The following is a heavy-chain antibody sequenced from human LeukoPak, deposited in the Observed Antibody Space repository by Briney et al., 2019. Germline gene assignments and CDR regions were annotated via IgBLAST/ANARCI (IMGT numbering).Heavy chain of an antibody. CDR1: GFTFSSYA. CDR2: LSRDGGDN. D-gene: IGHD6-13*01. V-gene: IGHV3-30*18. J-gene: IGHJ4*02. CDR3: VKDGKIAAAGYYFDY. Sequence: GGSLRLSCAASGFTFSSYAMHWVRQAPGKGLEWVAVLSRDGGDNKYVDSAKGRFTISRDNARNTLYLQMNSLRVDDTAVYYCVKDGKIAAAGYYFDYWGQGALVTVSS.